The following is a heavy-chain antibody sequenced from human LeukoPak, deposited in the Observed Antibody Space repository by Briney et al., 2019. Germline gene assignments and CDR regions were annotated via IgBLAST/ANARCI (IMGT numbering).Heavy chain of an antibody. CDR1: GFRFSNSA. Sequence: ASVKVSCKASGFRFSNSAVQWVRQVRGRQLEWIGWIVVGSGDTDYTQGLQGRVTLTRDMSTSTAYMEVTSLRSDDTAVYYCAADDQQLILWGQGTPVTVSS. CDR3: AADDQQLIL. J-gene: IGHJ4*02. CDR2: IVVGSGDT. D-gene: IGHD5-24*01. V-gene: IGHV1-58*01.